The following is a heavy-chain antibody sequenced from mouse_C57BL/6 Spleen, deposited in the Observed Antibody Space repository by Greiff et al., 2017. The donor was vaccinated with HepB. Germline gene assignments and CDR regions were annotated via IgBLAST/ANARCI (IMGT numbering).Heavy chain of an antibody. CDR1: GFTFSSYA. V-gene: IGHV5-4*01. J-gene: IGHJ1*03. Sequence: EVMLVESGGGLVKPGGSLKLSCAASGFTFSSYAMSWVRQTPEKRLEWVATISDGVSYTYYPDNVKGRVTITRDNANNNLYLQMSHLKSEDTAMYYCARDGGYYLYWYFDVWGTGTTVTVSS. D-gene: IGHD2-3*01. CDR2: ISDGVSYT. CDR3: ARDGGYYLYWYFDV.